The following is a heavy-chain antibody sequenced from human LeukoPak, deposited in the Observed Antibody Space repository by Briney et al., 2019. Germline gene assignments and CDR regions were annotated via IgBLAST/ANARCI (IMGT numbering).Heavy chain of an antibody. CDR2: IYHSGST. Sequence: SETLSLTCAVSGYSISSGYYWGWIRQPPGKGLEWIGSIYHSGSTYYNPSLKSRVTISVDTSKNQFSLKLSSVTAADTAVYYCASSDGSGMGHARPFDIWGQGTMGTVSS. CDR1: GYSISSGYY. D-gene: IGHD3-10*01. V-gene: IGHV4-38-2*01. CDR3: ASSDGSGMGHARPFDI. J-gene: IGHJ3*02.